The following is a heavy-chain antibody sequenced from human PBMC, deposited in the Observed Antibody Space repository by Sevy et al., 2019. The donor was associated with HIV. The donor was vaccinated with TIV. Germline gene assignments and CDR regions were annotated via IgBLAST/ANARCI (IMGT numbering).Heavy chain of an antibody. Sequence: GGYLRLSCAASGFTFTSYGMHWVRQAPGKGLEWVEFIRDDGSIKSYAESVKGRVTISRDNSKNTVYLEMDSLTGEDTAVYYCAKDSTFVSLYYNSRGYGALRSYFDSWGQGALVTVSS. D-gene: IGHD3-22*01. CDR2: IRDDGSIK. J-gene: IGHJ4*02. V-gene: IGHV3-30*02. CDR3: AKDSTFVSLYYNSRGYGALRSYFDS. CDR1: GFTFTSYG.